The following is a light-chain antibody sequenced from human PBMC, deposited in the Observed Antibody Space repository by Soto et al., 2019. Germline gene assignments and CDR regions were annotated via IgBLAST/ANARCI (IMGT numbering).Light chain of an antibody. CDR1: QAISSY. Sequence: IQMTQSPSSLSASVGDRVTITCRASQAISSYLAWYQQKPGKVPKLLIYAASTLQSGVPSRFSGSGSGTDFTLTISSLQPEDVATYYCQKYNSAPLTFGGGTKVDIK. CDR3: QKYNSAPLT. J-gene: IGKJ4*01. CDR2: AAS. V-gene: IGKV1-27*01.